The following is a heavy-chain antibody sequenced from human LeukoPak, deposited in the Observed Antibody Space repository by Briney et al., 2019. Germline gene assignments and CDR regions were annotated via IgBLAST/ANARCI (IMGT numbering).Heavy chain of an antibody. J-gene: IGHJ4*02. Sequence: GGSLRLSCAASGFTFSSYAMSWVRQAPGKGLEWGSAISGSGGSTYYADSVKGRFTISRDNSKNTLYLQMNSLRAEDTAVYYCAKDRQGAVAGTTGEWGQGTLVTVSS. CDR2: ISGSGGST. CDR1: GFTFSSYA. D-gene: IGHD6-19*01. V-gene: IGHV3-23*01. CDR3: AKDRQGAVAGTTGE.